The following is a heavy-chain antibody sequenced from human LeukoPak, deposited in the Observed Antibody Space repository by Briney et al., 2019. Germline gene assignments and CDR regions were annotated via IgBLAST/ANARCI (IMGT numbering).Heavy chain of an antibody. V-gene: IGHV1-69*13. Sequence: GASVKVSCKASGGTFSSYAISWVRQAPGQGLEWMGGIIPIFGTANYAQKFQGRVTITADESTSTAYMELSSLRSEDTAVYYCTRPKYRWGYFDYWGQGALVTVSS. CDR1: GGTFSSYA. D-gene: IGHD3-16*01. CDR2: IIPIFGTA. CDR3: TRPKYRWGYFDY. J-gene: IGHJ4*02.